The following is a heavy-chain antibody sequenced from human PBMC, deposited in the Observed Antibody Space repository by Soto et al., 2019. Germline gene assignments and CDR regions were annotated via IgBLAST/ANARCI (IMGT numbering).Heavy chain of an antibody. CDR2: IQSGGTT. Sequence: EVQLVESGGDWVQPGGSLRLSCAAYGFSGSSKYMSWVRQAPGKGLEWVSLIQSGGTTYYAGSVNGRFTISRDYSENTLFLQMNSLRVEDTAVYYCTRDDVHFNGDRYYGVPMDVWGKGTTVTVSA. V-gene: IGHV3-66*01. CDR3: TRDDVHFNGDRYYGVPMDV. D-gene: IGHD2-8*01. J-gene: IGHJ6*04. CDR1: GFSGSSKY.